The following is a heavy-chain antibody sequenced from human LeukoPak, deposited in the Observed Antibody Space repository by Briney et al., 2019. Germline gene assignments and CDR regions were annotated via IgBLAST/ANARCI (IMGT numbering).Heavy chain of an antibody. CDR1: GLTFSSYS. D-gene: IGHD6-19*01. CDR3: ARAVYRSGGYYFDY. J-gene: IGHJ4*02. V-gene: IGHV3-30*04. Sequence: GGSLRLSCAASGLTFSSYSMSWVRQAPGKGLEWVAVISYDGSDKNYADSVKGRFTIPRDNSKNTLYLQMNSLRADDTAVYYCARAVYRSGGYYFDYWGQGTLVIVSS. CDR2: ISYDGSDK.